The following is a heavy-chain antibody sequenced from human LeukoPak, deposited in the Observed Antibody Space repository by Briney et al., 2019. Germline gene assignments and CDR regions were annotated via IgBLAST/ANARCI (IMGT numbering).Heavy chain of an antibody. J-gene: IGHJ5*02. CDR3: ARDSDSSGWLTWYNWFDP. CDR2: IWYDGSNK. D-gene: IGHD6-19*01. CDR1: GFTFSSYG. Sequence: GGSLRLSCAASGFTFSSYGMHWVRQAPGKGLEWVAVIWYDGSNKYYADSVKGRFTISRDNSKNTLYLQMNSLRAEDTAVYYCARDSDSSGWLTWYNWFDPWGQGTLVTVSS. V-gene: IGHV3-33*01.